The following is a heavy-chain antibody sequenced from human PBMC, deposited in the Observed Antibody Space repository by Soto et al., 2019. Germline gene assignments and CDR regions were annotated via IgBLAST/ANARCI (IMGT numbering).Heavy chain of an antibody. J-gene: IGHJ5*02. V-gene: IGHV4-34*01. Sequence: XXTLSLAFAVYGGSFSGYYWRWIPQPPGKGLEWIGEINHSGSTNYNPSLKSRVTISVDTSKNQFSLKLSSVTAADTDVYYCARDAEITLLRGVINWFDPWGQGTLVTVSS. CDR2: INHSGST. D-gene: IGHD3-10*01. CDR1: GGSFSGYY. CDR3: ARDAEITLLRGVINWFDP.